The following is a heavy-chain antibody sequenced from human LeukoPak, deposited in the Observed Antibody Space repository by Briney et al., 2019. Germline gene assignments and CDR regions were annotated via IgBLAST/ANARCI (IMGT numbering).Heavy chain of an antibody. CDR1: GFSFSNSW. D-gene: IGHD3-10*01. V-gene: IGHV3-7*01. J-gene: IGHJ4*02. CDR3: SSWTTCSYDTCQFNN. Sequence: GGSLRLSCAGSGFSFSNSWMSWLRQAPGKGLEWVADIKGDGRERYYVASVKGRFTISRDNAKKLLYLQMDRLIAEDTAVYYCSSWTTCSYDTCQFNNWGQGTLVTVSS. CDR2: IKGDGRER.